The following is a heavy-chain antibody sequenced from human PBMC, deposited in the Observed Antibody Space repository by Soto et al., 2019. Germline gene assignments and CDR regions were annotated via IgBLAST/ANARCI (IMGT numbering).Heavy chain of an antibody. CDR3: ARRALSRGALAY. Sequence: QVQLQQWGAGLLKPSETLSLTCAVYGGSFSGYYWSWIRQPPGKGLEWIGEINHSGSTNYNPSLKRRVTISVDTSKNQFSLKLSSVTAADTAVYYCARRALSRGALAYWGQGTLVTVSS. J-gene: IGHJ4*02. CDR2: INHSGST. V-gene: IGHV4-34*01. CDR1: GGSFSGYY. D-gene: IGHD6-6*01.